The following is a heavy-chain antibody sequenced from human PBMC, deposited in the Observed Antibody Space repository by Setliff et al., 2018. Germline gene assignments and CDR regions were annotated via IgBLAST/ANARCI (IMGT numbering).Heavy chain of an antibody. CDR3: ARGGDYSSSWYKSWNAFDI. CDR2: INHSGST. Sequence: PSETLSLTCAVYGGSFSGYYWSWIRQPPGKGLEWIGEINHSGSTNYNPSLKSRVTISVDTSKNQFSLKLSSVTAADTAVYYCARGGDYSSSWYKSWNAFDIWGQGTMVTVSS. CDR1: GGSFSGYY. D-gene: IGHD6-13*01. J-gene: IGHJ3*02. V-gene: IGHV4-34*01.